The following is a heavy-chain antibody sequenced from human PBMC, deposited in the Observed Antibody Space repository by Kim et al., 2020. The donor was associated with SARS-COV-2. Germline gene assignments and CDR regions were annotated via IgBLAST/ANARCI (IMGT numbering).Heavy chain of an antibody. Sequence: GGSLRLSCAASGFNFTNFAMTWVRQAPGHGLEWVSSISGSTRTTYYADSVKGRFTFSRDNSNNTVSLQMNSLRVEDTAVYYCVKGSRGSRDKWGQGTLVTVSS. CDR1: GFNFTNFA. D-gene: IGHD1-26*01. CDR3: VKGSRGSRDK. V-gene: IGHV3-23*01. J-gene: IGHJ4*02. CDR2: ISGSTRTT.